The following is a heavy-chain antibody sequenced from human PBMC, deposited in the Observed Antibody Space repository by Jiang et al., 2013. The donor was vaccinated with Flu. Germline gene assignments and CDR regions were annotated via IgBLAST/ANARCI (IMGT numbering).Heavy chain of an antibody. J-gene: IGHJ5*02. CDR3: ARDPYSREPNWFDP. D-gene: IGHD6-13*01. CDR2: INTNTGNP. Sequence: QSGSELKKPGASVKVSCKTSGYTFTSYAMNWVRQAPGQGLEWMGWINTNTGNPTYAQGFTGRFVFSLDTSVSTAYLQISSLKAEDTAVYYCARDPYSREPNWFDPWGQGTLVTVSS. V-gene: IGHV7-4-1*02. CDR1: GYTFTSYA.